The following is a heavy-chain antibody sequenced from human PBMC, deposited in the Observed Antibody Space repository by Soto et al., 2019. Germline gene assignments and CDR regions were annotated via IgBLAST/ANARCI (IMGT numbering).Heavy chain of an antibody. V-gene: IGHV3-15*01. J-gene: IGHJ4*02. CDR2: IKSKTDGGTT. D-gene: IGHD2-2*01. Sequence: EVQLVESGGGLVKPGGSLRLSCAASGFTFSNAWMSWVRRAPGKGLEWVGRIKSKTDGGTTDYAAPVKGRFTISRDDSKNTLYLQMNSLKTEDTAVYYCTTDHRYCSSTSCYVRDKDSRGDYWGQGTLVTVSS. CDR1: GFTFSNAW. CDR3: TTDHRYCSSTSCYVRDKDSRGDY.